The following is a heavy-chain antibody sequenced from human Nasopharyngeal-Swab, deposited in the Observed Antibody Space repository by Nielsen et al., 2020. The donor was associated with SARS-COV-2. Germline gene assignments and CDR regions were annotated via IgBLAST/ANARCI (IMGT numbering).Heavy chain of an antibody. Sequence: GESLKISCAASGSTFSTYWMNWVRQAPGKGLEWVGNIGQDGGGKKYVDSVKGRFTISRDNANNLLYLQMNSLRAEDTAVYYCVRDRGYYTFTDWGQGTLVTVSS. CDR3: VRDRGYYTFTD. D-gene: IGHD2/OR15-2a*01. J-gene: IGHJ4*02. CDR2: IGQDGGGK. CDR1: GSTFSTYW. V-gene: IGHV3-7*01.